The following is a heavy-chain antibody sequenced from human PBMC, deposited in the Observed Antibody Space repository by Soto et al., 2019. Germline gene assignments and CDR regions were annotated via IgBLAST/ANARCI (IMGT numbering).Heavy chain of an antibody. V-gene: IGHV3-33*01. CDR2: IWYDGSNQ. D-gene: IGHD3-10*01. CDR3: ARDLGAFNYGSAYFDY. Sequence: GGSLRLSCAPSGFTFSTYGMYWVRQAPGKGLEWVAVIWYDGSNQYYADSVKGRFTISRDNSKNMLYLQMNSLRAEDTAVYYCARDLGAFNYGSAYFDYWGQGTPVTVSS. J-gene: IGHJ4*02. CDR1: GFTFSTYG.